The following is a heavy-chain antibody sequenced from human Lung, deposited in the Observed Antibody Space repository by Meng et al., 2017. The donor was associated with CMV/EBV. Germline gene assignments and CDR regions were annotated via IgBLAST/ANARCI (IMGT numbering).Heavy chain of an antibody. CDR1: GFTFSNYW. CDR2: VDADGSST. J-gene: IGHJ4*02. V-gene: IGHV3-74*01. Sequence: GESLKISCAASGFTFSNYWMHWVRQAPGKGLVWVSRVDADGSSTSYADSVKGRFTVSRDNAQNTLYLHMTSLRVEDTAVYYCARVAEYYDPISCPTAYGSSRALDYWGQGXLVTVSS. CDR3: ARVAEYYDPISCPTAYGSSRALDY. D-gene: IGHD6-6*01.